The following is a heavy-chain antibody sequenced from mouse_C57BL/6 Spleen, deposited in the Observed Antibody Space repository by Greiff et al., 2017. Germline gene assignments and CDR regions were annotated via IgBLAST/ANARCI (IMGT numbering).Heavy chain of an antibody. CDR1: GYTFTDYE. V-gene: IGHV1-15*01. J-gene: IGHJ4*01. Sequence: QVQLQQSGAELVRPGASVTLSCKASGYTFTDYEMHWVKQTPVHGLEWIGAIDPETGGTDYNQKFKGKAILTADKSSSSASMELRSLTSEDSSVYDCTRGGLRAMAYWCQGTSVTVSS. CDR3: TRGGLRAMAY. CDR2: IDPETGGT.